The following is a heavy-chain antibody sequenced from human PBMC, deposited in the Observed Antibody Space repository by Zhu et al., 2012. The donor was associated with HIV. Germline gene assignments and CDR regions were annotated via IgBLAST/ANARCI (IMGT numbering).Heavy chain of an antibody. Sequence: QVQLQESGPGLVKPSETLSLTCTVSGGSMSSHYWNWVRQPPGKGLQWIGYMYSSGSTKYNFSLKSRVAISLDMSKNQFSLNLSSVTTADTAVYYCARPAKGQLVFDSWGQGALVTVSS. CDR1: GGSMSSHY. J-gene: IGHJ4*02. D-gene: IGHD1-1*01. CDR2: MYSSGST. CDR3: ARPAKGQLVFDS. V-gene: IGHV4-59*11.